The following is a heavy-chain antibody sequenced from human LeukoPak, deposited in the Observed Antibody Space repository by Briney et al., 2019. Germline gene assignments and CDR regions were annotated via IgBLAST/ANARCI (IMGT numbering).Heavy chain of an antibody. Sequence: GGSLRLSCAASGFTVSSKYMSWVRQAPGKGLEWVSVIYSGGTTYYADSVKGRFTISRDNSKNSLYLQMNSLRAEDTAVYYCAWIIIGAVANYGMDVWGQGTTVTVSS. CDR1: GFTVSSKY. V-gene: IGHV3-53*01. D-gene: IGHD6-19*01. CDR2: IYSGGTT. J-gene: IGHJ6*02. CDR3: AWIIIGAVANYGMDV.